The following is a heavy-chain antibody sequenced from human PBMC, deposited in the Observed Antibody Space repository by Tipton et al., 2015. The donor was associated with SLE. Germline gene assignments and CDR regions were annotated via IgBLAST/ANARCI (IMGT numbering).Heavy chain of an antibody. CDR2: IYNSGSA. J-gene: IGHJ1*01. D-gene: IGHD3-10*01. Sequence: TLSLTCTVSGASISSGGYYWSWIRQHPGEGLEWIGYIYNSGSAHYNASLKSRLTISVDTSKNQFSLKLTSVTAADTAVYFCATSRPWGVITQYFHHWGQGTVVIVSS. CDR1: GASISSGGYY. V-gene: IGHV4-31*03. CDR3: ATSRPWGVITQYFHH.